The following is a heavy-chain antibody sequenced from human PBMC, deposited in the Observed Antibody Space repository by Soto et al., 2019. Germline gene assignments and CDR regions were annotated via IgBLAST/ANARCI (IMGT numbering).Heavy chain of an antibody. CDR2: ISSSSSYT. CDR3: ARENPRCSGYSGYDCAIAVAPRYYFDY. D-gene: IGHD5-12*01. CDR1: GFTFSDYY. J-gene: IGHJ4*02. V-gene: IGHV3-11*06. Sequence: PGGSLRLSCAASGFTFSDYYMSWIRQAPGKGLEWVSYISSSSSYTNYADSVKGRFTISRDNAKNSLYLQMNSLRAEDTAVYYCARENPRCSGYSGYDCAIAVAPRYYFDYWGQGTQVTVSS.